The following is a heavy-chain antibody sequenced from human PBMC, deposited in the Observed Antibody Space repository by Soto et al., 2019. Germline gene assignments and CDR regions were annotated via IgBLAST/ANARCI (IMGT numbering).Heavy chain of an antibody. CDR2: INPNSGGT. CDR1: GYTFSGYF. J-gene: IGHJ4*02. D-gene: IGHD6-19*01. CDR3: ARMYSSGWPFPDY. Sequence: GASVKVSCKASGYTFSGYFTHWVRQAPGQGLEWMGWINPNSGGTDYAQKFQGRVTMTRDRSISTVYMELSSLTSDDTAVYYGARMYSSGWPFPDYWGQGTLVTFSS. V-gene: IGHV1-2*02.